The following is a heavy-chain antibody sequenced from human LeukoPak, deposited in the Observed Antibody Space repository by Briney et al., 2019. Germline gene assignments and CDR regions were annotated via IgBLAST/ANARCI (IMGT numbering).Heavy chain of an antibody. CDR2: FDPEDGET. D-gene: IGHD2-2*01. Sequence: GSVKVSFKVSGSTLTELSMHWVRQAPGKGLEWMGGFDPEDGETIYAQKFQGRVTMTEDTSTDTAYMELSSLRSEDTAVYYCATPPYCSSTSCHDYWGQGTLVTVSS. J-gene: IGHJ4*02. CDR1: GSTLTELS. CDR3: ATPPYCSSTSCHDY. V-gene: IGHV1-24*01.